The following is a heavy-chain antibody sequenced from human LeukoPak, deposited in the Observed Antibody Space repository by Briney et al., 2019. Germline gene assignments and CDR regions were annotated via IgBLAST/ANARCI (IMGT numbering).Heavy chain of an antibody. Sequence: GGSLRLSCAASGFTFDDCAMHWVRQDPGKGLEWVSGISWSSANVGYADSVEGRFTISRDNAKNSLYLQMNSLRVEDTALYYCAKDMGSGSYKGFLDYWGQGTLVTVSS. CDR2: ISWSSANV. CDR1: GFTFDDCA. CDR3: AKDMGSGSYKGFLDY. J-gene: IGHJ4*01. D-gene: IGHD1-26*01. V-gene: IGHV3-9*01.